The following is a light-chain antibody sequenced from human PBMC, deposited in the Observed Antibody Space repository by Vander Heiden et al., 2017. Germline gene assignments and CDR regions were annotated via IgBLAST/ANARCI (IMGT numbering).Light chain of an antibody. Sequence: IQMTQSPSTLSASVGDRVTITCRASQSISSWLAWYQQKPGKAPKLLIYKASSLESGVPSRFSGSGSGTEFTLTISSLQPDDIATYYCQQYNSYPWTFGQGTKVEIK. CDR1: QSISSW. CDR2: KAS. CDR3: QQYNSYPWT. V-gene: IGKV1-5*03. J-gene: IGKJ1*01.